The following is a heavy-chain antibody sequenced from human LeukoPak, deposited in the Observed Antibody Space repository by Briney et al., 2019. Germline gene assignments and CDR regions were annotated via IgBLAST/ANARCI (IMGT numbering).Heavy chain of an antibody. CDR3: ASVWQGVY. V-gene: IGHV3-74*03. J-gene: IGHJ4*02. CDR2: INSDGSST. D-gene: IGHD2-21*01. CDR1: GFTFSSYW. Sequence: PGGSLRLSCAASGFTFSSYWMHWVRQAPGKGPVWVARINSDGSSTTYADSVKGRFTISRDNTKNTLYLQMNSLRAEDTAVYYCASVWQGVYWGQGTLVTVSS.